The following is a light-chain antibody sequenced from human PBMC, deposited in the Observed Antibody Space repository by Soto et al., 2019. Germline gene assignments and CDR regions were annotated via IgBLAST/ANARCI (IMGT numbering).Light chain of an antibody. V-gene: IGKV3-20*01. J-gene: IGKJ5*01. CDR2: GAF. Sequence: EIVLTQSPGTLSLSPGERATLSCRASQSLRSNYLAWYQQKPGQAPRLLIYGAFTRATGIPDRFSGSGSGTDFILTISRLEPADSAVYYCQQYGTLITFGQGTRLEIK. CDR1: QSLRSNY. CDR3: QQYGTLIT.